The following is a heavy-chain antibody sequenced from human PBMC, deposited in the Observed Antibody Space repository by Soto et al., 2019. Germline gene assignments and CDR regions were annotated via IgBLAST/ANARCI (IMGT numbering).Heavy chain of an antibody. CDR1: GGSFNGYY. CDR3: AGSGRYYYYYMDV. D-gene: IGHD3-10*01. V-gene: IGHV4-34*01. CDR2: INHSGST. Sequence: SETLSLTCAVYGGSFNGYYWSWIRQPPGKGLEWIGEINHSGSTNYNPSLKSRVTISVDTSKNQFSLKLSSVTAADTAVYYCAGSGRYYYYYMDVWGKGTTVTVSS. J-gene: IGHJ6*03.